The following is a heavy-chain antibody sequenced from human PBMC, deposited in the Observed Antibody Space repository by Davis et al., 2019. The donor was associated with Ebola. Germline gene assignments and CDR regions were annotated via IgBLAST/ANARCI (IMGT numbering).Heavy chain of an antibody. V-gene: IGHV4-59*01. CDR1: GASFTYSY. CDR3: ARGLYDFWSGYGFDI. D-gene: IGHD3-3*01. J-gene: IGHJ3*02. CDR2: MYFTWSA. Sequence: SGPLTLTCTVSGASFTYSYWPWIRQPPGKRPEWNGYMYFTWSANYNPSLQSRVTISVDTSKNQFSLRVSSVTVADTAVYYCARGLYDFWSGYGFDIWGQGALVTVSS.